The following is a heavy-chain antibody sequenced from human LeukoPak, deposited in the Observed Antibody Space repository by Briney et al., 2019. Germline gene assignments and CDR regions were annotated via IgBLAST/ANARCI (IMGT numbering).Heavy chain of an antibody. Sequence: ASVKVSCKASGYAFTSYGISWVRQAPGQGLEWMGWISAYNGNTNYAQKLQGRVTMTTDTSTSTAYMELRSLRSDDTAVYYCARVPYDSSGYYYFDYWGQGTLVTVSS. J-gene: IGHJ4*02. CDR3: ARVPYDSSGYYYFDY. CDR1: GYAFTSYG. D-gene: IGHD3-22*01. CDR2: ISAYNGNT. V-gene: IGHV1-18*01.